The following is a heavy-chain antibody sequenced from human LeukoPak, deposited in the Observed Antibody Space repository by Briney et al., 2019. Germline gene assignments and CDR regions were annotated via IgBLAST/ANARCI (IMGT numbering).Heavy chain of an antibody. V-gene: IGHV3-23*01. CDR3: AKDREIDFGEGVYYYYYMDV. CDR1: GFTFSSYA. J-gene: IGHJ6*03. Sequence: GGSLRLSCAASGFTFSSYAMSWVRQAPGKGLEWVSAISGSGGSTYYADSVKGRFTISRDNSKNTLYLQMNSLRAEDTAVYYCAKDREIDFGEGVYYYYYMDVWGKGTTVTVS. D-gene: IGHD3-3*01. CDR2: ISGSGGST.